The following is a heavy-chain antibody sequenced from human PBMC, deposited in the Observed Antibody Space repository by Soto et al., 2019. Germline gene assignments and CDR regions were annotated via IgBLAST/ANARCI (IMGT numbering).Heavy chain of an antibody. CDR3: ARHGYDRSGYYIFDY. CDR2: IYYSGST. CDR1: GGSVSSYY. Sequence: SETLSLTCTVSGGSVSSYYWSWIRQPPGKGLEWIGYIYYSGSTNYNPSLKSRVTISVDTSKNQFSLKLSSVTAADTAVYYCARHGYDRSGYYIFDYWGQGTLVTVSS. D-gene: IGHD3-22*01. J-gene: IGHJ4*02. V-gene: IGHV4-59*08.